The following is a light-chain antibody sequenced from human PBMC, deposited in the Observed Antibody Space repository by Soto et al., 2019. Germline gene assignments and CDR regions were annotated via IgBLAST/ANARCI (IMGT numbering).Light chain of an antibody. Sequence: IVLSQSLGTLSLSPGERATLSCRASQSVSSTYLAWYQQKPGQAPRLLIYGASSRATGIPDRFSGSGSATDFTLTISRLEPEDFAVYYCQQHRTFGQGTKVDIK. J-gene: IGKJ1*01. CDR1: QSVSSTY. V-gene: IGKV3-20*01. CDR2: GAS. CDR3: QQHRT.